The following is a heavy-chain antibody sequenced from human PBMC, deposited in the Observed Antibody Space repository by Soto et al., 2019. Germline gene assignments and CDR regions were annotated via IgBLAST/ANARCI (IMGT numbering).Heavy chain of an antibody. CDR1: GGSISSYY. D-gene: IGHD3-10*01. CDR3: ARGYYGSASYYNYDY. Sequence: SETLSLTCSVSGGSISSYYWSWIRQPPGKGLEWIGYIYYSGSTNYNPSLKSRVTLSVDTSKNQFSLELKSVTAADTAVYYCARGYYGSASYYNYDYWGQGTLVTVSS. CDR2: IYYSGST. J-gene: IGHJ4*02. V-gene: IGHV4-59*01.